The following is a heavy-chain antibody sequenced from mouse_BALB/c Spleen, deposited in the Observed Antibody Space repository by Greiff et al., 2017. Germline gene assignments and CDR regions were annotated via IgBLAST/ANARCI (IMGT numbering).Heavy chain of an antibody. V-gene: IGHV5-17*02. CDR3: ARLGGYYGSSPYFDY. CDR1: GFTFSSFG. D-gene: IGHD1-1*01. CDR2: ISSGSSTI. Sequence: EVQLVESGGGLVQPGGSRKLSCAASGFTFSSFGMHWVRQAPEKGLEWVAYISSGSSTIYYADTVKGRFTISRDNPKNTLFLQMTSLRSEDTAMYYCARLGGYYGSSPYFDYWGQGTTLTVSS. J-gene: IGHJ2*01.